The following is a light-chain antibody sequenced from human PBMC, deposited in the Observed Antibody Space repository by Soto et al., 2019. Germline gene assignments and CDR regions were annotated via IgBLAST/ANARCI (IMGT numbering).Light chain of an antibody. J-gene: IGKJ1*01. CDR1: QSVLYSSNNKNY. CDR2: WAS. CDR3: QQYYSTPRT. V-gene: IGKV4-1*01. Sequence: DIVMTQSPDSLAVSLGERATINCKSSQSVLYSSNNKNYLAWYQQKPGQPHKLLIYWASTRESGVPDRFSGSGSGTDFTLTISSLQDEDVAVYYCQQYYSTPRTFGQGTKVEIK.